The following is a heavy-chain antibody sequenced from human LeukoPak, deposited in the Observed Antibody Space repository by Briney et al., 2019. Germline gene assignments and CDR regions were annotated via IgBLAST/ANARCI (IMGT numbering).Heavy chain of an antibody. J-gene: IGHJ6*03. CDR1: GFTFSNAW. Sequence: GGSLRLSCAASGFTFSNAWMSWVRQAPGEGLEWVVRIKSKTDGGTTDYAAPVKGRFAISRDASKTTLYLQMNSLKTEDTAVYYCTTDRVPAANFYYYYMDVWGKGTTVTVSS. D-gene: IGHD2-2*01. CDR2: IKSKTDGGTT. V-gene: IGHV3-15*01. CDR3: TTDRVPAANFYYYYMDV.